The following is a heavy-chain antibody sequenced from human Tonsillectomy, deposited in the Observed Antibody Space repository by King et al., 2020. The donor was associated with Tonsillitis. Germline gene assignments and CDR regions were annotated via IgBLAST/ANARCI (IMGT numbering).Heavy chain of an antibody. CDR2: IYYSGST. Sequence: QLQESGPGLVKPSETLSLTCTVSGGSISSYYWSWIRQPPGKGLEWIGYIYYSGSTNYNPSLKSRVTISVDTSKNPLSLKLSSVTAADTAVYYCVRGRTRVAVTWGQGTLVTVSS. CDR3: VRGRTRVAVT. V-gene: IGHV4-59*01. D-gene: IGHD6-19*01. J-gene: IGHJ5*02. CDR1: GGSISSYY.